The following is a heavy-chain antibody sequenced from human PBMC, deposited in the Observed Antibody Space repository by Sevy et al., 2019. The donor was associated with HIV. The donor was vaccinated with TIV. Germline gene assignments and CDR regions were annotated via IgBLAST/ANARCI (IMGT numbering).Heavy chain of an antibody. V-gene: IGHV3-49*04. J-gene: IGHJ4*02. CDR3: KRSSGSQSIFDY. D-gene: IGHD6-25*01. Sequence: GGSLRLSCTASGFTFGDYAMSWVRQAPGKGLEWVAFIKSKAYGGTTGYAASVKGRFTISRDDSKSIAYLQMDNLKTGGTAMCYYKRSSGSQSIFDYWGQGTLVTVSS. CDR2: IKSKAYGGTT. CDR1: GFTFGDYA.